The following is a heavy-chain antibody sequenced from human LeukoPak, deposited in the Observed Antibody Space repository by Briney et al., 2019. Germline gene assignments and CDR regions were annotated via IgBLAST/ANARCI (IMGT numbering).Heavy chain of an antibody. Sequence: ASVKVSCKASGYTFTGYYMHWVRQAPGQGLEWMGIINPSGGSTSYAQKFQGRVTMTRDMSTSTVYMELSSLRSEDTAVYYCARDLGAAGTPFDYWGQGTLVTVSS. CDR1: GYTFTGYY. CDR3: ARDLGAAGTPFDY. CDR2: INPSGGST. V-gene: IGHV1-46*01. D-gene: IGHD6-13*01. J-gene: IGHJ4*02.